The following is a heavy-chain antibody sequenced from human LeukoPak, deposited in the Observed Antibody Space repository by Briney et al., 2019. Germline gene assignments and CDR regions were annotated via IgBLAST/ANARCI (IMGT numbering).Heavy chain of an antibody. J-gene: IGHJ4*02. CDR1: GFTFSYYI. V-gene: IGHV3-53*04. CDR2: IYSGGIT. D-gene: IGHD6-19*01. CDR3: ARVRLGSGWSLFDF. Sequence: GGSLRLSGAASGFTFSYYIMNWVRQAPGKGLEWVSVIYSGGITYYADSVKGRFTISRHISQNTLYLQMNSLRAEDTAVYYCARVRLGSGWSLFDFWGQGTLVTVSS.